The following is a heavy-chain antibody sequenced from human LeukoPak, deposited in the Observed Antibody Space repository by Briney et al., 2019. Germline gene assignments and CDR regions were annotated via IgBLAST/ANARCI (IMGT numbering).Heavy chain of an antibody. CDR3: ARVESYYYYYMDV. V-gene: IGHV3-43*01. D-gene: IGHD5-24*01. Sequence: GGSLRLSCAASGFTFDDYTMHWVRQAPGKGLEWVSLISWDGGSTYYADSVKGRFTISRDNAKNSLYLQMNSLRAEDTAVYYCARVESYYYYYMDVWGKGTTVTVSS. CDR2: ISWDGGST. J-gene: IGHJ6*03. CDR1: GFTFDDYT.